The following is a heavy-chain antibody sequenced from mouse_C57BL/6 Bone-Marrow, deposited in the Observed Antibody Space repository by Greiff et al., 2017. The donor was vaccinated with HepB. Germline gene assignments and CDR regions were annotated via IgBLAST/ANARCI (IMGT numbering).Heavy chain of an antibody. CDR3: TGGSTMPLDY. D-gene: IGHD2-1*01. Sequence: EVKLVESGGVLVQPGGSMKLSCVASGFTFSNYWMNWVRQSPEKGLEWVAQIRLKSDNYATNYAESVKGRFTISRDDSKSSVYLQMNNLRAEDTGFYYCTGGSTMPLDYWGQGTTLTVSS. CDR1: GFTFSNYW. CDR2: IRLKSDNYAT. V-gene: IGHV6-3*01. J-gene: IGHJ2*01.